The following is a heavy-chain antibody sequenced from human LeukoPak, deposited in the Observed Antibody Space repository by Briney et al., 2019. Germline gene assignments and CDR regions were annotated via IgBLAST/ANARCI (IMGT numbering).Heavy chain of an antibody. CDR1: GFTFSSYS. CDR2: ISSSSSYI. D-gene: IGHD3-3*01. CDR3: ARSLRFLEWLSPIDY. V-gene: IGHV3-21*01. J-gene: IGHJ4*02. Sequence: GGSLRLSCAASGFTFSSYSMSWVRQAPGKGLEWVSSISSSSSYIYYADSVKGRFTISRDNAKNSLYLQMNSLRAEDTAVYYCARSLRFLEWLSPIDYWGQGTLVTVSS.